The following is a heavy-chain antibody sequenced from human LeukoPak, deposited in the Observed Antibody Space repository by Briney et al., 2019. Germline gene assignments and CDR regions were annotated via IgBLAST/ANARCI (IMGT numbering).Heavy chain of an antibody. V-gene: IGHV3-23*01. J-gene: IGHJ4*02. CDR2: ISGSGGST. CDR3: AKGYSVGATNSNFDY. D-gene: IGHD1-26*01. Sequence: GGSLRLSCAASGFTFSSYAMSWVRQAPGKGLEWVSAISGSGGSTYYADSVKGRFTISRDNSKNTLDLQMNSLRAEDTAVYYCAKGYSVGATNSNFDYWGQGTLVTVSS. CDR1: GFTFSSYA.